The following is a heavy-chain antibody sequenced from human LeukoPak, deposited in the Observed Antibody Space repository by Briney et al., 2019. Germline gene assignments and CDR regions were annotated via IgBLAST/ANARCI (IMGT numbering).Heavy chain of an antibody. CDR2: IKSKTDAGTT. V-gene: IGHV3-15*01. CDR1: GFTFSNAW. CDR3: TTELVTYYYGSGSDY. Sequence: SGGSLRLSCAASGFTFSNAWMSWVRQAPGKGLEWVGRIKSKTDAGTTDYAAPVKGRFTISRDDSKNTLYLQMNSLKTEDTAVYYCTTELVTYYYGSGSDYWGQGTLVTVSS. J-gene: IGHJ4*02. D-gene: IGHD3-10*01.